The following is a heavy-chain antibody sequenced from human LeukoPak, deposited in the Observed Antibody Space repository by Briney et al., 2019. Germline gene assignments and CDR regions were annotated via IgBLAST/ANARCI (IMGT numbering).Heavy chain of an antibody. CDR3: AKAIAAAGIRYYGMDV. CDR2: ISGSGGST. V-gene: IGHV3-23*01. D-gene: IGHD6-13*01. CDR1: GFTFSSYG. Sequence: GGSLRLSCAVSGFTFSSYGMSWVRQAPGKGLEWVSAISGSGGSTYYADSVKGRFTISRDNSKNTLYLQMNSLRAEDTAVYYCAKAIAAAGIRYYGMDVWGQGTTVTVSS. J-gene: IGHJ6*02.